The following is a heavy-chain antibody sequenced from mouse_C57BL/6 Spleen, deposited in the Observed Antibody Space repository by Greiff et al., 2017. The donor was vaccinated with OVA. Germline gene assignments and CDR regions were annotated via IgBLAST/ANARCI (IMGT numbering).Heavy chain of an antibody. D-gene: IGHD1-1*01. CDR3: ARRPYYGSRRYAMDY. CDR2: INPNYGTT. Sequence: EVHLVESGPELVKPGASVKISCKASGYSFTDYNMNWVKQSNGKSLEWIGVINPNYGTTSYNQKFKGKATLTVDQSSSTAYMQLNSLTSEDSAVYYCARRPYYGSRRYAMDYWGQGTSVTVSS. CDR1: GYSFTDYN. J-gene: IGHJ4*01. V-gene: IGHV1-39*01.